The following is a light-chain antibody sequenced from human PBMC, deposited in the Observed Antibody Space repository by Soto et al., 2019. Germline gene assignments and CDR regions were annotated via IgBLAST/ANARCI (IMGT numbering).Light chain of an antibody. V-gene: IGKV1-39*01. CDR1: QDISNY. CDR3: QQRYSTPRD. J-gene: IGKJ5*01. CDR2: DAS. Sequence: DIQMTQPPSSLSASVGDRVTITCQASQDISNYLNWYQQKPGKAPKLLIYDASNLETGVPSRFSGSGSGTDFILTISSLQPEDFATYYCQQRYSTPRDFGQGTRLEI.